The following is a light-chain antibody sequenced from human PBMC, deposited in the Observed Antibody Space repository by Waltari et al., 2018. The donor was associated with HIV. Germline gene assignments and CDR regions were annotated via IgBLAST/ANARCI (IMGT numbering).Light chain of an antibody. Sequence: SYDLTQPPSVSVSPGQTASITCSGDKLGDKYASWYQQKAGQSPVLVIFQDRQRPSGTPDRFSGANAGNTATLTIIGTQAMDEADYYCQAWDSNTAHVLFGGGTKVNVL. CDR1: KLGDKY. V-gene: IGLV3-1*01. J-gene: IGLJ2*01. CDR2: QDR. CDR3: QAWDSNTAHVL.